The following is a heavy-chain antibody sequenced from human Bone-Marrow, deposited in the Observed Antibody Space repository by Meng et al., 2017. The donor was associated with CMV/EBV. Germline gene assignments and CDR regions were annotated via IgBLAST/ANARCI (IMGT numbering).Heavy chain of an antibody. CDR1: GFTFSSSA. V-gene: IGHV3-30*04. CDR2: ISYDGSNK. CDR3: ARAVGATTRWYFDL. J-gene: IGHJ2*01. D-gene: IGHD1-26*01. Sequence: ASGFTFSSSAMPWVRQAPGKGLEWVAVISYDGSNKYYADSVKGRFTISRDNSKNTLYLQMNSLRAEDTAVYYCARAVGATTRWYFDLWGRGTLVTVSS.